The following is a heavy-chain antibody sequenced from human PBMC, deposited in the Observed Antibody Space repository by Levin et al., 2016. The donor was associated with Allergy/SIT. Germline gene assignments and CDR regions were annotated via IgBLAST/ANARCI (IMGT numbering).Heavy chain of an antibody. D-gene: IGHD3-16*02. CDR2: ISGSGGST. J-gene: IGHJ4*02. V-gene: IGHV3-23*01. CDR3: AKGRTDGVWGSYQIDY. CDR1: GFTFSSYA. Sequence: GESLKISCAASGFTFSSYAMSWVRQAPGKGLEWVSAISGSGGSTYYADSVKGRFTISRDNSKNTLYLQMNSLRAEDTAVYYCAKGRTDGVWGSYQIDYWGQGTLVTVSS.